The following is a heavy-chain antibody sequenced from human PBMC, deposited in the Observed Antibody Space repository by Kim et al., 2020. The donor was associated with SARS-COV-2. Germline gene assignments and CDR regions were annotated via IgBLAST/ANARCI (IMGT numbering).Heavy chain of an antibody. CDR3: ARGQQLAPGPFDY. Sequence: ASVKVSCKTSGYTFTDYYMHWVRQAPGQGLEWMGRINPKSGDTNYAQKFQGRVTTTRDTSISTAYMELSRLRSDDTAVYYCARGQQLAPGPFDYWGQGTLVTVSS. D-gene: IGHD1-1*01. J-gene: IGHJ4*02. CDR2: INPKSGDT. V-gene: IGHV1-2*06. CDR1: GYTFTDYY.